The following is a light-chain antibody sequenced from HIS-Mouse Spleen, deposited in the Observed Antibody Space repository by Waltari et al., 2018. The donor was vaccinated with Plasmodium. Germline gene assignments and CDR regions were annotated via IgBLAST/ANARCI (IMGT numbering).Light chain of an antibody. CDR3: QQSYSTWT. Sequence: DIQMTPSPSSLSASVGDRVTITCRASQSISSYLNWYQQKPGKAPKLLIYAASSLQSGVPSRFSGSGSGTEFTLSISSLQPEDFATYYCQQSYSTWTFGQGTKVEIK. J-gene: IGKJ1*01. V-gene: IGKV1-39*01. CDR1: QSISSY. CDR2: AAS.